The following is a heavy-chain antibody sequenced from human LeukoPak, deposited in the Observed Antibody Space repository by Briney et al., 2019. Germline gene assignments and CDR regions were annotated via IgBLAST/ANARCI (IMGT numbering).Heavy chain of an antibody. CDR1: GVSISTYY. D-gene: IGHD3-10*01. CDR3: AGNYGSPANWLDP. V-gene: IGHV4-59*01. J-gene: IGHJ5*02. Sequence: PSETLSLTCTVSGVSISTYYWSWIRQPPGKGLEWIAYMYNSGSANYNPSLKSRVTISVDTSKNQFSLKLTSVTAADTAIYYCAGNYGSPANWLDPWGQGTLVTVSS. CDR2: MYNSGSA.